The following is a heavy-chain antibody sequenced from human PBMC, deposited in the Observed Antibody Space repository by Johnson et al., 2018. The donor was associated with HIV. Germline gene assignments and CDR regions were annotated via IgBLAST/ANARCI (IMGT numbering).Heavy chain of an antibody. V-gene: IGHV3-66*02. CDR1: GITVSTNY. CDR2: IFTVGDV. J-gene: IGHJ3*02. D-gene: IGHD3-10*01. CDR3: AKESGGSGSYYIGDMGDAFDI. Sequence: EQLVVSGGDLAQPGGSLRLSCAASGITVSTNYMSWVRQAPGKGLEWVAVIFTVGDVYYSASVKGRLPISRANSKNIVYLQMNSLRPEDTAVYFCAKESGGSGSYYIGDMGDAFDIWGQGTLVTVSS.